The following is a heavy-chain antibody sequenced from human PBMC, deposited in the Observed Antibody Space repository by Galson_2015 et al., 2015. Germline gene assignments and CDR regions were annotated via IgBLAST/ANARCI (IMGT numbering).Heavy chain of an antibody. CDR3: ARDSQWPGELLFAY. V-gene: IGHV3-33*01. CDR2: ICYDGSNK. Sequence: SLRLSCAASGFTFSSYGMHWVRQAPGKGLEWVAVICYDGSNKYYADSVKGRFTISRDNSKNTLYLQMNSLRAEDTAVYYCARDSQWPGELLFAYGGQGPLLTVSS. D-gene: IGHD3-10*01. CDR1: GFTFSSYG. J-gene: IGHJ4*02.